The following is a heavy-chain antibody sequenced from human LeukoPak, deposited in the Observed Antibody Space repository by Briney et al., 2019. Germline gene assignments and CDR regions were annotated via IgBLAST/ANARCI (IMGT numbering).Heavy chain of an antibody. J-gene: IGHJ3*02. CDR2: MNPNSGNT. Sequence: GASVKVSCKASGYTFTSYDINWVRQATGQGLEWMGWMNPNSGNTGYAQKFQGRVTMTRNTSISTAYMELSSLRSEDTAVYYCARGQYYDSSGYLGAFDIWGQGTMVTVSS. V-gene: IGHV1-8*01. D-gene: IGHD3-22*01. CDR1: GYTFTSYD. CDR3: ARGQYYDSSGYLGAFDI.